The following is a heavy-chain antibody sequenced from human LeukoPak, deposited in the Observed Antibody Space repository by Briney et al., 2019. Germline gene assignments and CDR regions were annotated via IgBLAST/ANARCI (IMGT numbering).Heavy chain of an antibody. J-gene: IGHJ4*02. CDR1: GYTFTNYD. CDR3: ASRPTERRYDFWSGYRPSLYYFDY. D-gene: IGHD3-3*01. CDR2: ISAYNGNT. V-gene: IGHV1-18*01. Sequence: ASVKVSCKASGYTFTNYDISWVRQAPGQGLEWMGWISAYNGNTNYAQKLQGRVTMTTDTSTSTAYMELRSLRSDDAAVYYCASRPTERRYDFWSGYRPSLYYFDYWGQGTLVTVSS.